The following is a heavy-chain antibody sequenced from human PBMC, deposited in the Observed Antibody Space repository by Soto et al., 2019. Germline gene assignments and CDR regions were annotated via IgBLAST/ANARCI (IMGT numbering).Heavy chain of an antibody. Sequence: ASETLSLTCTVSWGSTSNYYWSWVRQPPGKGLEWIGYIYYSGSTNYNPSLKSRVTISVDTSKNRFSLKLSSVTAADTAVYYCARFHSGYDYRFDYWGQGTLVTVSS. CDR3: ARFHSGYDYRFDY. CDR2: IYYSGST. CDR1: WGSTSNYY. J-gene: IGHJ4*02. V-gene: IGHV4-59*08. D-gene: IGHD5-12*01.